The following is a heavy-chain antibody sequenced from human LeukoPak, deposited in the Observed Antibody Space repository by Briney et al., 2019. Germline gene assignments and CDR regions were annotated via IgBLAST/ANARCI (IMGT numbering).Heavy chain of an antibody. Sequence: SETLSLTCTVSGGSISSSSYYWGWIRQPPGKGLAWIGSIYYSGSTYYNPSLKSRVTISVDTSKNQFSLKLSSVTAADTAVYYCARAIAGGYSSSWYMDYWGQGTLVTVSS. J-gene: IGHJ4*02. CDR2: IYYSGST. V-gene: IGHV4-39*01. CDR1: GGSISSSSYY. D-gene: IGHD6-13*01. CDR3: ARAIAGGYSSSWYMDY.